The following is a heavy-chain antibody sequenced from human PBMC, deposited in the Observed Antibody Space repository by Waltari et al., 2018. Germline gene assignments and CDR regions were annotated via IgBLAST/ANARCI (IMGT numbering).Heavy chain of an antibody. CDR1: GGSFSGYY. V-gene: IGHV4-34*01. Sequence: QVQLQQWGAGLLKPSETLSLTCAVLGGSFSGYYWSWIRQPPGKWLGWIGEINHSESTNYNPSLKSRVTISVDTSKNQFSLKLSSVTAADTAVYYCARARSSSWYRAYAFDIWGQGTMVTVSS. CDR2: INHSEST. J-gene: IGHJ3*02. D-gene: IGHD6-13*01. CDR3: ARARSSSWYRAYAFDI.